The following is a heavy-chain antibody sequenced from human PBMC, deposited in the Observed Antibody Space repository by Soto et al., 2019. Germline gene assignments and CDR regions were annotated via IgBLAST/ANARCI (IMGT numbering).Heavy chain of an antibody. D-gene: IGHD6-13*01. Sequence: GESLKISCKGSGYSFTSYWIGWVRQIPGKGLESMGIIYPGDSDTRYSPSFQGQVTISADKSISTAYLQWSRLRASDTAMSYSGRARSRSRYYYGMDVWDPGASLSVSS. J-gene: IGHJ6*02. CDR1: GYSFTSYW. V-gene: IGHV5-51*01. CDR2: IYPGDSDT. CDR3: GRARSRSRYYYGMDV.